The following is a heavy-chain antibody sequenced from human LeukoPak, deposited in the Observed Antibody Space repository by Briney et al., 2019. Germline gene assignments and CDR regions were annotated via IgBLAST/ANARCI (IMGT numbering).Heavy chain of an antibody. CDR2: ISGTSSNT. J-gene: IGHJ5*02. CDR1: GLSFSDYY. Sequence: GGSLRLSCAASGLSFSDYYMSWIRQTPGKGLEWVSFISGTSSNTKYADSVKGRFTISRDNAKNSLYLQMNSLRAEDTAIYYCVRDTSLLVVVPPAHQDWFDPWGQGTLVTVSS. D-gene: IGHD2-2*01. V-gene: IGHV3-11*06. CDR3: VRDTSLLVVVPPAHQDWFDP.